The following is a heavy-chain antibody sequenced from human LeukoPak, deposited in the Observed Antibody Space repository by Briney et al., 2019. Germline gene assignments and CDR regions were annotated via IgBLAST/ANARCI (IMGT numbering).Heavy chain of an antibody. CDR2: IKQDGSEK. CDR1: GGSFSGYY. D-gene: IGHD3-10*01. V-gene: IGHV3-7*01. CDR3: ARDVLRTFDY. J-gene: IGHJ4*02. Sequence: PSETLSLTCAVYGGSFSGYYWSWVRQAPGKGLEWVANIKQDGSEKYYVDSVKGRFTISRDNAKNSLYLQMNSLRAEDTAVYYCARDVLRTFDYWGQGTLVTVSS.